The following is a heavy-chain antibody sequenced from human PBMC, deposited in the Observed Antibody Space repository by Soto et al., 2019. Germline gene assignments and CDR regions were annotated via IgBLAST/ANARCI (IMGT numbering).Heavy chain of an antibody. Sequence: QMQLVQSGPEVKKPGTSVKVSCKASGFTFTSSAVQWVRQARGQRLEWIGWIVVGSGNTNYAQKFQERVTITRDMSTSPAYMELSSLRSEYTAVYYCAAAETKEDDDILTGYFGYWGQGTLVTVSS. CDR2: IVVGSGNT. CDR1: GFTFTSSA. CDR3: AAAETKEDDDILTGYFGY. V-gene: IGHV1-58*01. D-gene: IGHD3-9*01. J-gene: IGHJ4*02.